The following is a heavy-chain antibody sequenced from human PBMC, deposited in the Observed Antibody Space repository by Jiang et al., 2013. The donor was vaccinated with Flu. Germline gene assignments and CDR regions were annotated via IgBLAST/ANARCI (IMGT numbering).Heavy chain of an antibody. J-gene: IGHJ4*02. CDR3: VSCSGGSCYSSPYYFDY. D-gene: IGHD2-15*01. V-gene: IGHV1-24*01. Sequence: FDPEDGETIYAQKFQDRVTMTEDTSTDTAYMELSSLRSEDTAVYYCVSCSGGSCYSSPYYFDYWGQGTLVTVSS. CDR2: FDPEDGET.